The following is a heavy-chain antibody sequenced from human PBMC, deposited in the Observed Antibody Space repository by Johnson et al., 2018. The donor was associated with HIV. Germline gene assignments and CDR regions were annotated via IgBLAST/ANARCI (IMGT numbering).Heavy chain of an antibody. CDR1: GFTFKDYY. V-gene: IGHV3-11*04. CDR2: ISSSGTTK. D-gene: IGHD4-17*01. Sequence: QVQLVESGGGLVKPGGSLRLSCAASGFTFKDYYMNWVRQTPGKGLESVAHISSSGTTKYYADSVKGRFTISRDNTKKSLYLEMNSLRVDDTAIYYCTRECTPWGADYVGYGLDVWGEGRMVAVSS. CDR3: TRECTPWGADYVGYGLDV. J-gene: IGHJ3*01.